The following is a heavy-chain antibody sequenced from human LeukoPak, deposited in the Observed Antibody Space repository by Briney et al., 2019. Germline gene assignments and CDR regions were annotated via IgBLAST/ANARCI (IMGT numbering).Heavy chain of an antibody. Sequence: GGSLRLSCAASGFTFSSYWMSWVRQAPGKGLEWVANIKQDGSEKYYVDSVKGRFTISRDNAKNSLYLQMNSLRAEHTAVYYCARSPAHRILTGRKYWFDPWGQGTLVTVSS. CDR3: ARSPAHRILTGRKYWFDP. V-gene: IGHV3-7*03. D-gene: IGHD3-9*01. CDR1: GFTFSSYW. J-gene: IGHJ5*02. CDR2: IKQDGSEK.